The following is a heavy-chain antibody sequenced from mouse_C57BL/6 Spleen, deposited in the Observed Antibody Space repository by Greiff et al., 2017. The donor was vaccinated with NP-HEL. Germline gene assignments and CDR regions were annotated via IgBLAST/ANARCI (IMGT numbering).Heavy chain of an antibody. V-gene: IGHV5-6*01. CDR1: GFTFSSYG. Sequence: EVQLVESGGDLVKPGGSLKLSCAASGFTFSSYGMSWVRQTPDKRLEWVATISSGGSYTYYPDSVKGRFTISRDNAKNTLYLQMSSLKSEDTAMYYCARQGGYYGSSRWYFDVWGTGTTVTVSS. CDR2: ISSGGSYT. CDR3: ARQGGYYGSSRWYFDV. D-gene: IGHD1-1*01. J-gene: IGHJ1*03.